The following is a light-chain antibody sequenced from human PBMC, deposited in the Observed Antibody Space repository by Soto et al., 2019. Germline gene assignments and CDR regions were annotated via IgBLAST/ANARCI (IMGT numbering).Light chain of an antibody. J-gene: IGLJ3*02. Sequence: QSALTQPASLSGSPGQSITISCTGTSSDIGAYDYVSWYQQHPGKAPKLMIYDVNKRPSGVPDRFSGSKSGNTASLTISGLQAEDEADYYCCSYAGSRWVFGGGTKLTVL. CDR3: CSYAGSRWV. CDR1: SSDIGAYDY. CDR2: DVN. V-gene: IGLV2-11*01.